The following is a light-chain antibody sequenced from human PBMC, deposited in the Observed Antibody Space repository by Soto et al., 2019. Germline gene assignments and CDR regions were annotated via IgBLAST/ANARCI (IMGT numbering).Light chain of an antibody. CDR1: QSINRW. Sequence: DIQMTQSPSTLSASVGDRVTITCRASQSINRWWAWYQQNPGKAPKLLIYEASSLESGVPSRFSGSGSGTEFTLTISSLQPDDIATYYCQQYKSYFRTFGQGTKVEIK. CDR3: QQYKSYFRT. V-gene: IGKV1-5*03. J-gene: IGKJ1*01. CDR2: EAS.